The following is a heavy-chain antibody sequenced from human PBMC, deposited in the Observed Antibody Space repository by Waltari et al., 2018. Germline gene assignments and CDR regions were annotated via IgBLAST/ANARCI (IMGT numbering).Heavy chain of an antibody. J-gene: IGHJ4*02. CDR1: GGSFSGYY. CDR3: ARKTRYCSSTSCYRGQKFDY. Sequence: QVQLQQWGAGLLKPSETLSLTCAVYGGSFSGYYWSWLRQPPGKGLEWIGEINHSGSTNYNPSLKSRVTISVDTSKNQFSLKLSSVTAADTAVYYCARKTRYCSSTSCYRGQKFDYWGQGTLVTVSS. CDR2: INHSGST. D-gene: IGHD2-2*02. V-gene: IGHV4-34*01.